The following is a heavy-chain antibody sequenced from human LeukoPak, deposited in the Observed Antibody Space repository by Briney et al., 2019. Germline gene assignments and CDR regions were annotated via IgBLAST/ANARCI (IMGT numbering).Heavy chain of an antibody. CDR2: IWYDGSNK. CDR1: GFTFSSYG. Sequence: PGRSLRLSCAASGFTFSSYGMHWVRQAPGKGLEWVAVIWYDGSNKYYADSVKGRFTISRDNSKNTLYLQMNSLRAEDTAVYYCARDRGNDAIDYWGQGTLVTVSS. D-gene: IGHD1-1*01. CDR3: ARDRGNDAIDY. V-gene: IGHV3-33*01. J-gene: IGHJ4*02.